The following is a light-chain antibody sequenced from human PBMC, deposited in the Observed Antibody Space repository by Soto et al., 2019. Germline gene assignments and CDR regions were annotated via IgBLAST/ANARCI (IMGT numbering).Light chain of an antibody. CDR2: AAS. CDR1: QSISSY. Sequence: DIQMIQFPSSLSTNKGDRVTITCRASQSISSYLNWYQQKPGKAPKLLIYAASSLQSGVPSRFSGSGSGTEFTLTISSLQPEDFATYYCQQNYGTPGTFGQGTKV. V-gene: IGKV1-39*01. CDR3: QQNYGTPGT. J-gene: IGKJ1*01.